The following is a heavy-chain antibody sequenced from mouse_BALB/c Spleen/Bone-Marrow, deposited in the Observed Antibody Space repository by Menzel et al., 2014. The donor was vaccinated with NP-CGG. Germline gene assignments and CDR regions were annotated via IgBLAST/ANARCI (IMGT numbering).Heavy chain of an antibody. CDR3: AREPHYYAMDY. J-gene: IGHJ4*01. Sequence: VQLQQSGPGLVAPSQSLSIPCTVSGFSLTGYGVNWVRQPPGKGLEWLGMIWGDGSTDYNSALKSRLSISKDNSKSQVFLKMNSLQTDDTARYYCAREPHYYAMDYWGQGTSVTVSS. CDR2: IWGDGST. CDR1: GFSLTGYG. V-gene: IGHV2-6-7*01.